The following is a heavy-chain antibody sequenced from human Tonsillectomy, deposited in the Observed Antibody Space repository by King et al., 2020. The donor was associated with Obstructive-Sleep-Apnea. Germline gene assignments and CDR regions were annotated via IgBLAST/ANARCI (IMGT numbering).Heavy chain of an antibody. CDR2: IKQDGSVK. CDR3: AREYWGPDY. V-gene: IGHV3-7*01. D-gene: IGHD3-16*01. CDR1: GFTFSSYW. Sequence: VQLVESGGGLVQPGGSVRLSCGASGFTFSSYWMTWVRQAPGKGLEWVANIKQDGSVKNYEDSVEGRFTISSDNAKKSVFLQMNSLTAEDTAVYYCAREYWGPDYWGQGTLVTVSS. J-gene: IGHJ4*02.